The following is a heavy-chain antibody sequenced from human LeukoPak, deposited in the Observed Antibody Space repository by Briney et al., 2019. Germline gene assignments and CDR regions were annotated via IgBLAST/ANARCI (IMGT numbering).Heavy chain of an antibody. Sequence: PSETLSLTCTVSGGSVTRHFWSWIRQPPGKGLEWIGFVYHSGTTNYNPSLESRVTISIDTSKNQFSLTLTSVTAADTAVYYCARSVLPQLEEYYFDYWGQGTRIIVS. V-gene: IGHV4-59*02. CDR2: VYHSGTT. D-gene: IGHD6-6*01. J-gene: IGHJ4*02. CDR3: ARSVLPQLEEYYFDY. CDR1: GGSVTRHF.